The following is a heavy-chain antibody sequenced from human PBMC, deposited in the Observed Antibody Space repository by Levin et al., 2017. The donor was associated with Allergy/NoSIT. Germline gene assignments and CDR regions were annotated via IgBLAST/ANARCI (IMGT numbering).Heavy chain of an antibody. Sequence: PGESLKISCKASGYTFLNYYIHCVRQAPGQGLEWVGIINPSDTSTAYAQNFQGRLTMTRDTSTNSVYVELRSLRSEDTAVYYCARGAESGSYSYYYGMDVWGQGTTVTVSS. CDR3: ARGAESGSYSYYYGMDV. CDR2: INPSDTST. D-gene: IGHD3-10*01. CDR1: GYTFLNYY. J-gene: IGHJ6*02. V-gene: IGHV1-46*01.